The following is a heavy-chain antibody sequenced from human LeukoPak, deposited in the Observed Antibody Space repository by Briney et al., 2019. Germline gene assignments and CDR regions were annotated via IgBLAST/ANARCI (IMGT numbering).Heavy chain of an antibody. J-gene: IGHJ5*02. V-gene: IGHV3-9*01. CDR1: GFTFDDYA. CDR2: ISWNSGSI. D-gene: IGHD6-13*01. Sequence: GRSLRLSCAASGFTFDDYAMHWVRQAPGKGLEWVSGISWNSGSIGYADSVKGRFTISRDNAKNSLYLQMNSLRAEDTALYYCARAGIAAAGLKNWFDPWGQGTLVTVSS. CDR3: ARAGIAAAGLKNWFDP.